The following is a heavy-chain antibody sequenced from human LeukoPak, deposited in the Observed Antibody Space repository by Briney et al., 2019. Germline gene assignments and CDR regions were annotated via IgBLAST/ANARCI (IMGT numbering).Heavy chain of an antibody. CDR3: ARNRSAYDYEGPWFDP. D-gene: IGHD5-12*01. V-gene: IGHV3-48*01. CDR2: ISSSSSTM. J-gene: IGHJ5*02. CDR1: GFTFSTYN. Sequence: GGSLRLSCAASGFTFSTYNMNWVRQAPGKGLEWVSYISSSSSTMFYVNSVKGRFTVSRDNAKNSLYLQMNGLRAEDTAVYYFARNRSAYDYEGPWFDPGGKEPLVTVS.